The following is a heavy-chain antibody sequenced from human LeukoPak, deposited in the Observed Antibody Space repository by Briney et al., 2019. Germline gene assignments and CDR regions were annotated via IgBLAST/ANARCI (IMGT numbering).Heavy chain of an antibody. J-gene: IGHJ4*02. Sequence: PSETLSLTCTVSGGSISSYYWSWIRQPPGKGLEWIGYIYYSGSTNYNPSLKSRVTISVDTSKNQFSLELSSVTAADTAVYYCARAAPIRGYFDYWGQGTLVTVSS. CDR2: IYYSGST. V-gene: IGHV4-59*01. CDR1: GGSISSYY. D-gene: IGHD1-26*01. CDR3: ARAAPIRGYFDY.